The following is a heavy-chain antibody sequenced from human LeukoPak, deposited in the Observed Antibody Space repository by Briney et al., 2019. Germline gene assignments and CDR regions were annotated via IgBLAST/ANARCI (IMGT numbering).Heavy chain of an antibody. Sequence: ASVKVSCKASGYTFTSYGISWVRQAPGQGLEWMGWISGYNGNTNYAQKLQGRVTMTTDTSTSTAYMELGSLRSDDTAVYYCARDWGYYDTSGYTVWGQGTLVTVSS. CDR1: GYTFTSYG. CDR3: ARDWGYYDTSGYTV. V-gene: IGHV1-18*01. D-gene: IGHD3-22*01. CDR2: ISGYNGNT. J-gene: IGHJ4*02.